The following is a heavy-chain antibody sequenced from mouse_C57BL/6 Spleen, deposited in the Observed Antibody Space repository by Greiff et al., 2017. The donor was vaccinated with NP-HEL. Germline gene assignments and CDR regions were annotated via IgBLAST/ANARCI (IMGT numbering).Heavy chain of an antibody. J-gene: IGHJ2*01. D-gene: IGHD3-1*01. CDR3: ARSGREEYYFDY. CDR2: INPNNGGT. V-gene: IGHV1-26*01. Sequence: VQLQQSGPELVKPGASVKISCKASGYTFTDYYMNWVKQSHGKSLEWIGDINPNNGGTSYNQKFKGKATLTVDKSSSTAYMELRSLTSEDSAVYYCARSGREEYYFDYWGQGTTLTVSS. CDR1: GYTFTDYY.